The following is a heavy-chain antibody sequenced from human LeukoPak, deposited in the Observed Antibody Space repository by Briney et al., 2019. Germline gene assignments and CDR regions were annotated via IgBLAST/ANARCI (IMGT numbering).Heavy chain of an antibody. Sequence: GGSLRLSCAASGFTFSSYAMSWVRQAPGKGLEWVSAISGSGGSTYYADSVKGRFTISRDNSNNTLYLQMNSLRAEDTAVYCCAKELTSEGYFGHWGQGTLVTVSS. V-gene: IGHV3-23*01. CDR1: GFTFSSYA. J-gene: IGHJ4*02. D-gene: IGHD3-9*01. CDR3: AKELTSEGYFGH. CDR2: ISGSGGST.